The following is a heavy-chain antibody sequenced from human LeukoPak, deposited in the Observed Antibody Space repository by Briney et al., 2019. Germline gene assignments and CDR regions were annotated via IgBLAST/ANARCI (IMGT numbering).Heavy chain of an antibody. Sequence: PGGSLRLSCAASGFTFGSYAMHWVRQAPGKGLEWVAVISYDGSNKYYADSVKGRFTISRDNSKNTLYLQMNSLRAEDTAVYYCARSRRAVAGSHDAFDIWGQGTMVTVSS. CDR3: ARSRRAVAGSHDAFDI. CDR1: GFTFGSYA. CDR2: ISYDGSNK. J-gene: IGHJ3*02. D-gene: IGHD6-19*01. V-gene: IGHV3-30*04.